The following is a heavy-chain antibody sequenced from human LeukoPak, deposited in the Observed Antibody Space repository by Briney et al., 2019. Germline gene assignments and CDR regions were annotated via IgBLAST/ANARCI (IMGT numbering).Heavy chain of an antibody. Sequence: ASVKVYCKASGYTFTSYGISWVRQAPGQGLEWMGWISAYNGNTNYAQKLQGRVTMTTDTSTSTAYMELRSLRSDDTAVYYCARVRDDILTGYYNAYYFDYWGQGTLVTVSS. D-gene: IGHD3-9*01. V-gene: IGHV1-18*01. J-gene: IGHJ4*02. CDR2: ISAYNGNT. CDR3: ARVRDDILTGYYNAYYFDY. CDR1: GYTFTSYG.